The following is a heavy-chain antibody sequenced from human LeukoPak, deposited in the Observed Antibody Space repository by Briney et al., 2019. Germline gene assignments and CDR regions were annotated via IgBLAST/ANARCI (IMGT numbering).Heavy chain of an antibody. CDR2: INPNSGGT. D-gene: IGHD6-19*01. CDR3: AREVTAVAVNWFDP. V-gene: IGHV1-2*02. CDR1: GHTFSGYY. J-gene: IGHJ5*02. Sequence: ASVMVSCKASGHTFSGYYLHWVRQAPGQGLEWMGWINPNSGGTNYAQKFQGRVTMSRDTSISTAYMELSRLRSDDTAVYYCAREVTAVAVNWFDPWGQGTLVTVSS.